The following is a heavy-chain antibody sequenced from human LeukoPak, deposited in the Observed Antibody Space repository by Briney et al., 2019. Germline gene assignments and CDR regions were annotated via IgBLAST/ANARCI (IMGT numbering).Heavy chain of an antibody. CDR3: ARSYCSSTSCSPYYYYYMGV. Sequence: SQTLSLTCTVSGGSISSGGYYWSWIRRHPGKGLEWIGYIYYSGSTYYNPSLKSRVTISVDTSKNQFSLKLSSVTAADTAVYYCARSYCSSTSCSPYYYYYMGVWGKGTTVTVSS. V-gene: IGHV4-31*03. CDR2: IYYSGST. J-gene: IGHJ6*03. CDR1: GGSISSGGYY. D-gene: IGHD2-2*01.